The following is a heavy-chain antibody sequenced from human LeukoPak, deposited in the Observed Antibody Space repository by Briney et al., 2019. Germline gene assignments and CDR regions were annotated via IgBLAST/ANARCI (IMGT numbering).Heavy chain of an antibody. J-gene: IGHJ6*02. D-gene: IGHD3-16*01. CDR3: ARGHLITFGVGRSPSAGMDV. Sequence: PSETLSLTCTVSGGSISSYYWSGIRQPPGKGLEWIGYIYYSGSTNYNPSLKSRVTISVDTSKNQFSLKLSSVTAADTAVYYCARGHLITFGVGRSPSAGMDVWGQGTTVTVSS. V-gene: IGHV4-59*01. CDR1: GGSISSYY. CDR2: IYYSGST.